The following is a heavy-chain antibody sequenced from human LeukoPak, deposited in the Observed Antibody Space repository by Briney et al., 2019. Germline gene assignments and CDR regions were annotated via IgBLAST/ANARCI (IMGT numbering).Heavy chain of an antibody. J-gene: IGHJ4*02. Sequence: GGSLRLACAVSGFTFSSYGMSWVRQAPGKGLEWVSAISGSGGSTYYADSVKGRFTISRDNSKNTLYLQMNSLRAEDTAVYYCAKNLPNSKRGSTSCYFDYWGQGTLVTVSS. V-gene: IGHV3-23*01. D-gene: IGHD2-2*01. CDR2: ISGSGGST. CDR3: AKNLPNSKRGSTSCYFDY. CDR1: GFTFSSYG.